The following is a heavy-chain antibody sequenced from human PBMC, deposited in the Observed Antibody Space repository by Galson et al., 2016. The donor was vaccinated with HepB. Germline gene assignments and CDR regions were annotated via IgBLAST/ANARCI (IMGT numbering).Heavy chain of an antibody. V-gene: IGHV3-7*03. J-gene: IGHJ2*01. CDR1: RFTFINSW. CDR2: IKQDGSEK. Sequence: SLRLSCAASRFTFINSWMSWVRQAPGKGLEWVANIKQDGSEKYYVDSVKGRFTISRDNAKNSLFLQMNGLRAEDTAVYYCARAPSSSGWTYWYSDLWGRGTLATVSS. CDR3: ARAPSSSGWTYWYSDL. D-gene: IGHD6-19*01.